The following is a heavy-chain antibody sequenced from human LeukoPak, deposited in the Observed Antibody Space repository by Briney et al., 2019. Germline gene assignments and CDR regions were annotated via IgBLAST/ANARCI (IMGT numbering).Heavy chain of an antibody. CDR3: ARLTSGTHPNFDY. J-gene: IGHJ4*02. CDR1: GGSISSYY. Sequence: PSETLSLTCTVSGGSISSYYWSWIRQPPRKGLEWIGYVFYSGSINYNPSLKSRVTISIDASKNQFSLKLSSVTAADTAVYYCARLTSGTHPNFDYWGQGTLVTVSS. CDR2: VFYSGSI. V-gene: IGHV4-59*08. D-gene: IGHD3-10*01.